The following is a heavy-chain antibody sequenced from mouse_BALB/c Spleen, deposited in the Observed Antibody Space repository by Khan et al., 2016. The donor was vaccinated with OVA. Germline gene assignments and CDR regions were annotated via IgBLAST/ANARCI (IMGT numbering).Heavy chain of an antibody. J-gene: IGHJ1*01. CDR1: GFSLTSYG. CDR3: ARYYGNYGWYFDV. Sequence: VQLVESGPGLVAPSQSLSITRTVSGFSLTSYGVHWVRQPPGKGLEWLGVIWTGGSTNYNSALMSRLSISKDNSKSQVFLKMNSLQTDDTAMYYCARYYGNYGWYFDVWGAGTTVTVSS. V-gene: IGHV2-9*02. D-gene: IGHD2-1*01. CDR2: IWTGGST.